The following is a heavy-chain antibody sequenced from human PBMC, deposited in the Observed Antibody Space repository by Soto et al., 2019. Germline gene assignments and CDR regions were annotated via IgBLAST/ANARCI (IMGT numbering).Heavy chain of an antibody. CDR1: GGSISSYY. CDR3: ARHGGGSAWYGNWFDP. D-gene: IGHD6-19*01. Sequence: QVQLQESGPGLVKPSETLSLTCTVSGGSISSYYLCWIRQPPGKGLEWIGYIYYSGSTNYNHSHMRRVTISVETSRNQFPLKLRSVTAADTALYYCARHGGGSAWYGNWFDPWGQGTLVTVSS. CDR2: IYYSGST. J-gene: IGHJ5*02. V-gene: IGHV4-59*08.